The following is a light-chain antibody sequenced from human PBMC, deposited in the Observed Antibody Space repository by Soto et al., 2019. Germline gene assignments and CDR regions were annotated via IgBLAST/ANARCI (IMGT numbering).Light chain of an antibody. CDR1: QSVDNY. J-gene: IGKJ5*01. V-gene: IGKV3-20*01. Sequence: ILMTQSPDTLSVSLGQRVTLSCMASQSVDNYLSWYQQRPGQSPRLLIYGASTRATGFPARFSGSGSPTHLTLTISRLEPEDFAMSYCPQYGSSPPKVTFRQGPRPE. CDR2: GAS. CDR3: PQYGSSPPKVT.